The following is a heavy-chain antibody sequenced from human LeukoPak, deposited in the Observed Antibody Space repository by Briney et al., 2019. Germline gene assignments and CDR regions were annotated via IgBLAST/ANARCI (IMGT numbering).Heavy chain of an antibody. CDR1: GYTFTGYY. J-gene: IGHJ6*03. Sequence: ASVKVSCKASGYTFTGYYMHWVRQAPGQGLEWMGWIYPDSGGTNYAQKFQGRVTVTRDTSISTAYMELSRLRSDDTAVYYCAREAYDSGSFRTDYYYMDVWGKGTTVTISS. D-gene: IGHD3-10*01. CDR3: AREAYDSGSFRTDYYYMDV. V-gene: IGHV1-2*02. CDR2: IYPDSGGT.